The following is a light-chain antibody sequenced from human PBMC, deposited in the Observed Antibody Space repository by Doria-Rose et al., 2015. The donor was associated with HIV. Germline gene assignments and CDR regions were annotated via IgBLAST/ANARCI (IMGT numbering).Light chain of an antibody. Sequence: TQSPATLSVSPGDRATLSCRASQGIGSDLALYQQKPGQAPRLLIYRASIRATGIPPRFTGGGSGTEFTLSISSLQSEDFAVYFCQQYSQWPPYTFGQGAKLEVK. CDR1: QGIGSD. V-gene: IGKV3-15*01. J-gene: IGKJ2*01. CDR3: QQYSQWPPYT. CDR2: RAS.